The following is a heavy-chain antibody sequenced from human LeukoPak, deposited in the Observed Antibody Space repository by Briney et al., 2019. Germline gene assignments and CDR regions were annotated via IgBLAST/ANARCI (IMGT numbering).Heavy chain of an antibody. Sequence: GGSLRLSCAASGFTFSSYAMSWVRQAPGKGLEWVSAISGSGGSTYYADSVKGRFTISRDNSKNTLYLQMNSLRAEDTAVYYCARDVARPPRRSEYYDFWSGYYGWFDPWGQGTLVTVSS. J-gene: IGHJ5*02. CDR2: ISGSGGST. CDR3: ARDVARPPRRSEYYDFWSGYYGWFDP. V-gene: IGHV3-23*01. CDR1: GFTFSSYA. D-gene: IGHD3-3*01.